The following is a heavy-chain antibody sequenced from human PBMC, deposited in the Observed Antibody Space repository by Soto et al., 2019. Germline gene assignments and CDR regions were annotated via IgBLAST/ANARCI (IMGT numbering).Heavy chain of an antibody. D-gene: IGHD1-20*01. CDR2: IYSGGNT. CDR1: GFTVSSNY. CDR3: AKEAPVFDGDNDAFDI. Sequence: GGSLRLSCAASGFTVSSNYMSWVRQAPGKGLEWVSVIYSGGNTYYADSVKGRFTISRDNSKNTLYLQMNSLRAEDTAVYYCAKEAPVFDGDNDAFDIWGQGTLVTVSS. V-gene: IGHV3-53*01. J-gene: IGHJ3*02.